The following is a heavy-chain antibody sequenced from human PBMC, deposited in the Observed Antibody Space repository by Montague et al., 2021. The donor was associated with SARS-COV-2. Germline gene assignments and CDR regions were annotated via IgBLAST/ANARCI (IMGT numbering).Heavy chain of an antibody. J-gene: IGHJ6*03. Sequence: SETLSLTCAVFNGSFSSFYWNWIRQPPGKGLGWIGEISRGGSTXXXSSXKSRVTISVDTSKNQFSLNLRSVTAADTAVYYCACGDENGSGYMDVWGKGTTVTVSS. CDR2: ISRGGST. V-gene: IGHV4-34*01. CDR3: ACGDENGSGYMDV. CDR1: NGSFSSFY. D-gene: IGHD1-26*01.